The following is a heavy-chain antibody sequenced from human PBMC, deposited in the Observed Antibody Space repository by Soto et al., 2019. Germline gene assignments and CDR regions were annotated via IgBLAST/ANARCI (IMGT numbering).Heavy chain of an antibody. CDR1: GVSLTSGTYY. J-gene: IGHJ4*02. V-gene: IGHV4-31*03. CDR2: IFYSGST. Sequence: QVQLQESGPGLVKPSQTLALTCTVSGVSLTSGTYYWSWLSQHPGKGLEWIGYIFYSGSTDYNPSLKSRVNISVDTSKNQYSLKLNSVTAADTAVYFCATTEDYFDYWGQGTLVTVSS. CDR3: ATTEDYFDY.